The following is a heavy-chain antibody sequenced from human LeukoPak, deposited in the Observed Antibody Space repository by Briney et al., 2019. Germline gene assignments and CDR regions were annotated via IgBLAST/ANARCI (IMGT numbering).Heavy chain of an antibody. CDR2: ITGSGGST. J-gene: IGHJ6*02. CDR1: GFTFTSYA. D-gene: IGHD3-22*01. CDR3: ARDSYYYDSSGLDYYYGMDV. V-gene: IGHV3-23*01. Sequence: GGSLRLSCAASGFTFTSYAMSWVRQAPGKGLEWVSAITGSGGSTYYADSVKGRFTISRDNSKNTLYLQMNSLRAEDTAVYYCARDSYYYDSSGLDYYYGMDVWGQGTTVTVSS.